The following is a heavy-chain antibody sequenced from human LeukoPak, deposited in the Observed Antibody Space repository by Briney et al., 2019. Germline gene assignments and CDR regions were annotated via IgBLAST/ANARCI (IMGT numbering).Heavy chain of an antibody. V-gene: IGHV3-7*01. D-gene: IGHD2-2*01. CDR3: AREGDIVSVPTAWRFDP. CDR1: GFTFTTYW. Sequence: GGSLRLSCAASGFTFTTYWMSWVGQAPGKVLEWVANINQDGSEKYYVDSVKGRFTISRDNAKNSLYLQMNSLRAEDTAVYYCAREGDIVSVPTAWRFDPWGQGTLVTVSS. J-gene: IGHJ5*02. CDR2: INQDGSEK.